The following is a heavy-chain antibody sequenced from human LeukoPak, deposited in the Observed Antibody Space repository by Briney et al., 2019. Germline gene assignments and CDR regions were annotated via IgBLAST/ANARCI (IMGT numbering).Heavy chain of an antibody. CDR2: ISRDGSSS. Sequence: TGGSLRLSCAASGFTFSTYWMHWVRQAPGKGLVWVSRISRDGSSSSYADSVKGRFTISRDNAKNSLYLQMNSLRVEDTAVYYCAKDDEGYYWGQGVLVTVSS. CDR1: GFTFSTYW. V-gene: IGHV3-74*01. J-gene: IGHJ4*02. CDR3: AKDDEGYY. D-gene: IGHD3-3*01.